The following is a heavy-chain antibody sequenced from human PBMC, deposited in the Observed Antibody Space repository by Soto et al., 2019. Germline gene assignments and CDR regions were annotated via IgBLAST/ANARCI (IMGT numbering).Heavy chain of an antibody. V-gene: IGHV1-8*01. CDR1: GYTFTDYD. J-gene: IGHJ4*02. D-gene: IGHD4-17*01. CDR3: AVTTGY. CDR2: VSPDHGNA. Sequence: QVRVVQSGAEVKKPGASVKVSCKTSGYTFTDYDINWVRQAPGQGLEWMGWVSPDHGNAGYARQFPGRITRTSDTSINTVFMELTNLRPEDTAVYYCAVTTGYWGQGTKVTVSS.